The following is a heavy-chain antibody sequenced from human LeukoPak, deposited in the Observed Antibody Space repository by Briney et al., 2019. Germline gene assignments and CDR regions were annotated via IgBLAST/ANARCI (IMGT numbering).Heavy chain of an antibody. CDR1: GGSFSGYY. CDR2: INHSGST. Sequence: SETLSLTCAVYGGSFSGYYWSWIRQPPGKGLEWIGEINHSGSTNYNPSLKSRVTISVDTSKNQFSLKLSSVTAADTAVYYCARRKFSGYSSAYVDYWGQGTLVTVSS. D-gene: IGHD6-19*01. J-gene: IGHJ4*02. CDR3: ARRKFSGYSSAYVDY. V-gene: IGHV4-34*01.